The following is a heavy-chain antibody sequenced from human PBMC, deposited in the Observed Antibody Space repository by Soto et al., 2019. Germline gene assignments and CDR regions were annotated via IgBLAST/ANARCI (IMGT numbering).Heavy chain of an antibody. CDR3: ASRPQSRNSLPVDH. CDR2: IWHDGSSK. D-gene: IGHD5-12*01. CDR1: GFSFSNYG. J-gene: IGHJ4*02. Sequence: PGGSLRLSCPASGFSFSNYGMHWVRQAQGKGLEWVAFIWHDGSSKYYVDSVEGRFTISRDNSKNTLSRQMNSLRGGSTGRYYCASRPQSRNSLPVDHWGQGSPTTVSS. V-gene: IGHV3-30*02.